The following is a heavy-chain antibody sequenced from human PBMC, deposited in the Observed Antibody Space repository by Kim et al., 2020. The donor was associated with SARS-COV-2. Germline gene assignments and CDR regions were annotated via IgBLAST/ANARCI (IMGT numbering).Heavy chain of an antibody. J-gene: IGHJ6*01. V-gene: IGHV3-11*01. CDR3: ARGLQWERIGCYNYGVVV. CDR1: GFTFSNYD. CDR2: ISSSGSTI. Sequence: GGSLRLSCAASGFTFSNYDMSWIRQAPGKGLEWVSAISSSGSTIYYAVSVKGRFAISRDNSKNSLYLQMNSLRAEDTAVYYCARGLQWERIGCYNYGVVV. D-gene: IGHD1-26*01.